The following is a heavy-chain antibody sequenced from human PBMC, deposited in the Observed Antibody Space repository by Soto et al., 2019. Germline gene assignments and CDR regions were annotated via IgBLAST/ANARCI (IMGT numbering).Heavy chain of an antibody. Sequence: ASVKVSCKASGYTFTGYYMHWVRQAPGQGLEWMGWINPNSGGTNYAQKFQGRVTMTRDTSISTAYMELSRLRSDDTAVYYCARVPNRGGYYDFWSGINYGMDVWGQGTTVTVSS. CDR2: INPNSGGT. J-gene: IGHJ6*02. CDR1: GYTFTGYY. CDR3: ARVPNRGGYYDFWSGINYGMDV. V-gene: IGHV1-2*02. D-gene: IGHD3-3*01.